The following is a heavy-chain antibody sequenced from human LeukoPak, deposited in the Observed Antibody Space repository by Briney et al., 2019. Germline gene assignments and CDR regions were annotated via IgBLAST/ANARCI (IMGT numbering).Heavy chain of an antibody. J-gene: IGHJ4*02. D-gene: IGHD5-24*01. CDR3: AKDPGRDGYNDFSDY. CDR1: GFTFSSYA. Sequence: GGPLRLSCAASGFTFSSYAMSWVRQAPWKGLEWVSAISGSGGSTYYADSVKGRFTISRDNSKNTLYLQMNSLRAEDTAVYYCAKDPGRDGYNDFSDYWGQGTLVTVSS. CDR2: ISGSGGST. V-gene: IGHV3-23*01.